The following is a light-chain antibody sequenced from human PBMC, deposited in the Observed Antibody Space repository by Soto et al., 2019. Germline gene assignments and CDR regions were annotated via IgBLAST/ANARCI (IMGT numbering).Light chain of an antibody. CDR2: DVT. CDR3: SSYASSSTRV. Sequence: QSVLTQPASVSGSPGQSITISCTGTSSDIGHYDYVSWYQQHPGKAPKLIIYDVTNRPSGVSNRFSGSKSGNTASLTISGLQAEDEADYYCSSYASSSTRVFGTGTKVTVL. V-gene: IGLV2-14*03. J-gene: IGLJ1*01. CDR1: SSDIGHYDY.